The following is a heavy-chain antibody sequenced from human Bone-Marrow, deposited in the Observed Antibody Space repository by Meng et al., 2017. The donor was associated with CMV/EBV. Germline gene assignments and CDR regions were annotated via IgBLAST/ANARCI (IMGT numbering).Heavy chain of an antibody. CDR2: INHSGST. CDR1: GGCSVGYS. D-gene: IGHD6-13*01. V-gene: IGHV4-34*01. CDR3: ARSSRSSWLKNNWFDP. Sequence: YGGCSVGYSRSWIIQPPGKGLEWIGEINHSGSTNYNPSLKSRVTISVDTSKNQFSLKLSSVTAADTAVYYCARSSRSSWLKNNWFDPWGQGTLVTVSS. J-gene: IGHJ5*02.